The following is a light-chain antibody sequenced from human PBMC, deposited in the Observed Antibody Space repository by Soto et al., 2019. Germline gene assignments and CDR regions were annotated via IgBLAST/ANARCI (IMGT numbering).Light chain of an antibody. CDR3: QQCNNLPIT. Sequence: DIQMTQSPSSLTASVGDSVTITCQASQDITNYLNWYQQKPGKAPKLLIYGASSLETGVPSRFSGSGSGTDFTFTISSLQPEDIATYYCQQCNNLPITFGQGTRLEIK. V-gene: IGKV1-33*01. J-gene: IGKJ5*01. CDR1: QDITNY. CDR2: GAS.